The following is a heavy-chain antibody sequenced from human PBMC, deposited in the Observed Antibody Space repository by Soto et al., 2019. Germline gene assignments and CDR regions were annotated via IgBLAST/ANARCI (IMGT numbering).Heavy chain of an antibody. CDR3: ARGHGGSDSNGEGYCYGMDV. V-gene: IGHV4-59*01. D-gene: IGHD2-15*01. CDR1: GGSISSYY. CDR2: IYYSGST. Sequence: QVQLQESGPGLVKPSETLSLTCTVSGGSISSYYWSWIRQPPGKGLEWIGYIYYSGSTNYNPSLNSRVTQSVDTSTNPSCLKVRSAPAADTAVYYCARGHGGSDSNGEGYCYGMDVWRQRNRV. J-gene: IGHJ6*01.